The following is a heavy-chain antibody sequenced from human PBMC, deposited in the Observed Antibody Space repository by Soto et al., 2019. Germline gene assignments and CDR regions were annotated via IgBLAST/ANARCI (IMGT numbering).Heavy chain of an antibody. Sequence: SETLSLTCTVSSGSISSYYWSWIRQPPGKGLEWIGYIYYSGSTNYNPSLKSRVTISVDTSKNQFSLKLSSVTAADTAVYYCARAPRGNYGYPSYFDYWGQGTLVTVSS. J-gene: IGHJ4*02. CDR1: SGSISSYY. D-gene: IGHD3-10*01. CDR2: IYYSGST. CDR3: ARAPRGNYGYPSYFDY. V-gene: IGHV4-59*01.